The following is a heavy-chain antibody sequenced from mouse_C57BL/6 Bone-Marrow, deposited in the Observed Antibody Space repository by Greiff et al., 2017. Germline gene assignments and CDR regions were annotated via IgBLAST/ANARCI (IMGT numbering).Heavy chain of an antibody. Sequence: VQLQQSGPELARPWASVKISCQAFYTFSRRVHFAIRDTNYWMQWVKQRPGQGLEWIGAIYPGNGVTSYNQKFKGKATLTADNASSTAYMQLSSLTCGDSAVYDCAWSAGWAYWGQGTLVTVSA. CDR3: CGDSAVYDCAWSAGWAY. CDR1: YTFS. V-gene: IGHV1-87*01. D-gene: IGHD1-1*02. J-gene: IGHJ3*01. CDR2: GQGLEWIG.